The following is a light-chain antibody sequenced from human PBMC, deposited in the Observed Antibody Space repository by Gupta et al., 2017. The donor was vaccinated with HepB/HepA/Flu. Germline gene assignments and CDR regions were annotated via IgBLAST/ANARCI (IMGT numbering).Light chain of an antibody. V-gene: IGKV3-11*01. CDR3: QQRSNWAYT. CDR2: DAS. Sequence: EIVLTQSPATLSLSLGERATLSCRASQSVSSYLAWYQQKPGQAPRLLIYDASNRATGIPARFSGSGSGTDFTLTISSLEPEDVAVYYCQQRSNWAYTFGQGTKLEIK. CDR1: QSVSSY. J-gene: IGKJ2*01.